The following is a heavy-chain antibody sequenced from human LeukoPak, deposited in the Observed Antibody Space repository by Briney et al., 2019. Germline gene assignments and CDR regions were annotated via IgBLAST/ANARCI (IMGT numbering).Heavy chain of an antibody. D-gene: IGHD1-1*01. J-gene: IGHJ5*02. Sequence: ASVKVSYKASGYTFTSFDINWVRQATGQGLEWMGWMNYNSGNTGYAQKFQGRVIMTRNISISTAYMELSSLRSEDSAVYYCARVKYNWNDIFENWFDPWGQGTLVTVSS. CDR2: MNYNSGNT. CDR1: GYTFTSFD. V-gene: IGHV1-8*01. CDR3: ARVKYNWNDIFENWFDP.